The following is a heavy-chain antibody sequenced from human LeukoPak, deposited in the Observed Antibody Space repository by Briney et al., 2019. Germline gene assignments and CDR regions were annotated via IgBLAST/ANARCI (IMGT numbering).Heavy chain of an antibody. CDR1: GGSFSGYY. Sequence: PSETLSLTCAVYGGSFSGYYWSWIRQPPGKGLEWIGEINHSGSTNYNPSLKSRVTISVDTSKNQFSLKLSSVTAADTAVYYCARYPNRGGYGFGAFDIWGQGTMVTVSS. V-gene: IGHV4-34*01. CDR3: ARYPNRGGYGFGAFDI. J-gene: IGHJ3*02. CDR2: INHSGST. D-gene: IGHD3-16*01.